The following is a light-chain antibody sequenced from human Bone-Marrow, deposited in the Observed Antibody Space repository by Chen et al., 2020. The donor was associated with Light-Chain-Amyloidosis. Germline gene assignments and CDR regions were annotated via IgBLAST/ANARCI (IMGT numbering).Light chain of an antibody. J-gene: IGLJ3*02. CDR1: NIGSTS. CDR2: DDS. Sequence: SYVLTQPSSLSVAPGQTATIACGGNNIGSTSVHWYQQTPGQAPLLVVYDDSDRPSGIPERLSGSNSGNTDTLTISRVEAGDEADYYCQVWDRSSDRPVFGGGTKLTVL. V-gene: IGLV3-21*02. CDR3: QVWDRSSDRPV.